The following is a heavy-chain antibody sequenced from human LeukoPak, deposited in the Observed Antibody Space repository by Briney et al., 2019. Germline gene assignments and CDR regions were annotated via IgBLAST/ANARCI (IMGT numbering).Heavy chain of an antibody. Sequence: GGSLRLSCAASGFTFSSYAMSWVRQAPGKGLEWVSAISGSGGSTYYAGSVKGRFTISRDNSKNTLYLQMNSLRAEDTAVYYCAKVGTAAAAIYNWFDPWGQGTLVTVSS. CDR1: GFTFSSYA. CDR3: AKVGTAAAAIYNWFDP. J-gene: IGHJ5*02. D-gene: IGHD6-13*01. CDR2: ISGSGGST. V-gene: IGHV3-23*01.